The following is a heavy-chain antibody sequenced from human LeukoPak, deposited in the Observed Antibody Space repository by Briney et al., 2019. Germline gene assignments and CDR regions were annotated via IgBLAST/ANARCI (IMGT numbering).Heavy chain of an antibody. CDR2: IHPSSGDT. D-gene: IGHD1-1*01. J-gene: IGHJ4*02. CDR1: GYTFTNYY. V-gene: IGHV1-46*01. CDR3: ARDLITTLYLDFDY. Sequence: ASVNVSCKASGYTFTNYYVHWVRQAPGQGLEWMGVIHPSSGDTKYAQKFQGRVTMTRDTSTSTVYMDLSSLRSEDTAVYYCARDLITTLYLDFDYWGQGTPATVSS.